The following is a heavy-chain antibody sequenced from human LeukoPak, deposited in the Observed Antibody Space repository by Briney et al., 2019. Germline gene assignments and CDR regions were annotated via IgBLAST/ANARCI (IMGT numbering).Heavy chain of an antibody. CDR2: IYYSGST. CDR3: ARDLSITMVRDYGMDV. Sequence: SETLSLTCTVSGGSISSYYWSWIRQPPGKGLEWIGYIYYSGSTNYNPSLKSRVTISVDTSKNQFSLKLSSVTAADTAVYYCARDLSITMVRDYGMDVWGRGTTVTVSS. CDR1: GGSISSYY. D-gene: IGHD3-10*01. V-gene: IGHV4-59*08. J-gene: IGHJ6*02.